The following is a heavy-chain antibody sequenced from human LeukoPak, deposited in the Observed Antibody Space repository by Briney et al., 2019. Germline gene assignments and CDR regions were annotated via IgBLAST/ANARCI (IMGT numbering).Heavy chain of an antibody. Sequence: LRLSCAASGFTFSSYAMSWIRQHPGKGLEWIGYIYYSGSTDYNPSLKSRVTISVDTSKNQFSLKLSSVTAADTAVYYCARDMGVDIWYFDLWGRGTLVTVSS. V-gene: IGHV4-31*02. CDR2: IYYSGST. CDR1: GFTFSSYA. J-gene: IGHJ2*01. D-gene: IGHD3-9*01. CDR3: ARDMGVDIWYFDL.